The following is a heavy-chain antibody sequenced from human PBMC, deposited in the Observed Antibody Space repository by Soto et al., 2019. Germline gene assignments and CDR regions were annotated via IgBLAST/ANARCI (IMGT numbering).Heavy chain of an antibody. CDR3: ARDRVTMVRGAKPY. CDR2: IIPIFGTA. CDR1: GGTFSSYA. D-gene: IGHD3-10*01. J-gene: IGHJ4*02. V-gene: IGHV1-69*01. Sequence: QVQLVQSGAEVKKPGSSVKVSCKASGGTFSSYAISWVRQAPGQGLEWMGGIIPIFGTANYAQKFQGRVTITADESTSTAYMELSSLRSEDTAVYYCARDRVTMVRGAKPYWGQGTLVTVSS.